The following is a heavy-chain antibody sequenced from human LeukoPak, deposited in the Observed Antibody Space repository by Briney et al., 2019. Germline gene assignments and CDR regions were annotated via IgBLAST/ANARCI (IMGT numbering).Heavy chain of an antibody. V-gene: IGHV3-9*01. D-gene: IGHD2-2*02. Sequence: PGGSLRLSCAASGFTFDDYAMHWVRQAPGKGLEWVAGISWNSGSICYADSVKGRFTISRDNAKDSLYLQMNSLRAEDTALYYCAKEYCSSNSCYNSFDYWGQGTLVTVSS. J-gene: IGHJ4*02. CDR3: AKEYCSSNSCYNSFDY. CDR1: GFTFDDYA. CDR2: ISWNSGSI.